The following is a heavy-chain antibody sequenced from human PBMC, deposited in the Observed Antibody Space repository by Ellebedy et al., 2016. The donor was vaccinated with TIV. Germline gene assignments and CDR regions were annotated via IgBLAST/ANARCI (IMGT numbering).Heavy chain of an antibody. CDR3: ATDYYGSGNYYYYRMDI. J-gene: IGHJ6*02. V-gene: IGHV3-11*01. CDR2: ISGPGTTT. CDR1: GFMFSDFY. D-gene: IGHD3-10*01. Sequence: GESLKISXVPSGFMFSDFYMSWMRQAPGKGLEWVAYISGPGTTTRYPDSVKGRFTISRDNAKNSLYLQMDSLRAEDTAVYYCATDYYGSGNYYYYRMDIWGQGTSVTVSS.